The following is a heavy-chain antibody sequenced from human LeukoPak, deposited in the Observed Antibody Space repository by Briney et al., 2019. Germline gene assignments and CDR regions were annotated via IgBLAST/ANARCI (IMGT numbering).Heavy chain of an antibody. V-gene: IGHV3-15*01. CDR1: GFTFSSYS. D-gene: IGHD3-3*01. J-gene: IGHJ4*02. Sequence: GGSLRLSCAASGFTFSSYSMNWVRQAPGKGLEWVGHIKTKTDGWTTDYAAPVKGRFTISRDDSKNTVYLQMNSLKTEDTAVYYCTTTHYNFYDLDHWGQGTLVTVSS. CDR2: IKTKTDGWTT. CDR3: TTTHYNFYDLDH.